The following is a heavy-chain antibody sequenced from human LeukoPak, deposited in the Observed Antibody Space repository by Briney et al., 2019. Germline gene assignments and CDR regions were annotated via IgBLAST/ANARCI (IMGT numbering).Heavy chain of an antibody. Sequence: GGSLRLSCAASGFMFSSNWMSWVRLAPGKGLVWVANIKEDGTETYYVDSVKGRFTISRDNAKNSLYLQMNSLRVEDTAVYYCAKEGRSLQTYWGQGTLVTVSS. D-gene: IGHD5-24*01. J-gene: IGHJ4*02. CDR1: GFMFSSNW. CDR2: IKEDGTET. CDR3: AKEGRSLQTY. V-gene: IGHV3-7*03.